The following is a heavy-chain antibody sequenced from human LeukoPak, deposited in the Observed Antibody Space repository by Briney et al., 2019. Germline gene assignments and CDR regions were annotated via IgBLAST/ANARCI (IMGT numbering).Heavy chain of an antibody. CDR2: INHRGST. J-gene: IGHJ6*04. CDR1: GGSFSGYC. V-gene: IGHV4-34*01. D-gene: IGHD3-10*01. CDR3: ARRGAASPRYYYGSGSYPGESYYYGMDV. Sequence: SECLSLACAVYGGSFSGYCCSWIRQPPGKGLEWIGEINHRGSTNYNPSRKSPATISVDTYKNQFSLKLSSVTAADTAVYYCARRGAASPRYYYGSGSYPGESYYYGMDVWGKGTTVTVSS.